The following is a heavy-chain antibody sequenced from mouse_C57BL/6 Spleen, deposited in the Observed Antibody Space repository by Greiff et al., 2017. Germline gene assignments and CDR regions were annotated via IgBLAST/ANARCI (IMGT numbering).Heavy chain of an antibody. CDR1: GYTFTSYW. CDR2: IYPGSGST. J-gene: IGHJ4*01. V-gene: IGHV1-55*01. D-gene: IGHD2-4*01. CDR3: ARGGLRRRAMDY. Sequence: QVQLKQSGAELVKPGASVKMSCKASGYTFTSYWITWVKQRPGQGLEWIGDIYPGSGSTNYNEKFKSKATLTVDTSSSTAYMQLSSLTSEDSAVYYCARGGLRRRAMDYWGQGTSVTVSS.